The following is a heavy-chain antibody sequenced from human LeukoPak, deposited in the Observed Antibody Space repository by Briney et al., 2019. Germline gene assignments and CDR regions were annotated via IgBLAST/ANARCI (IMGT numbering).Heavy chain of an antibody. V-gene: IGHV3-23*01. Sequence: GGSLRLSCAASGFTFSSYAMSWVRQAPGKGLEWVSAISGSGGSTYYADSVKGRFTISRDNSKNTLYLQMNSLRAEDTAVYYCAKDRFADVSSGYYYRYFDYWGQGTLVTVSS. CDR2: ISGSGGST. J-gene: IGHJ4*02. D-gene: IGHD3-22*01. CDR1: GFTFSSYA. CDR3: AKDRFADVSSGYYYRYFDY.